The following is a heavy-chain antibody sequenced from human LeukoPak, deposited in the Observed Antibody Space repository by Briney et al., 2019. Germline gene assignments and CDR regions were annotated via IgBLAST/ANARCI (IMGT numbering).Heavy chain of an antibody. CDR2: INHSGST. CDR3: ARAPPVVVAATGVYFQH. D-gene: IGHD2-15*01. CDR1: GGSISSGSYY. Sequence: SQTLSLTRTVSGGSISSGSYYWSWIRQPPGKGLEWIGEINHSGSTNYNPSLKSRVTISVDTSKNQFSLKLSSVTAADTAVYYCARAPPVVVAATGVYFQHWGQGTLVTVSS. J-gene: IGHJ1*01. V-gene: IGHV4-39*07.